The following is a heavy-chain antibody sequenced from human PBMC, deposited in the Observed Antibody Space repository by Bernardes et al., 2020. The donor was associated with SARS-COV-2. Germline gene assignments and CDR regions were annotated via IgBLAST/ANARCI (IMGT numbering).Heavy chain of an antibody. CDR3: ARHGCSSTSCYWRNWFDP. D-gene: IGHD2-2*01. Sequence: SETLSLTFTVSGGSISSSSYYWGWIRQPPGKGLEWIGSIYYSGSTYYNPSLKSRVTISVDTSKNQFSLKLSSVTAADTAVYYCARHGCSSTSCYWRNWFDPWGQGTLVTVSS. J-gene: IGHJ5*02. CDR1: GGSISSSSYY. CDR2: IYYSGST. V-gene: IGHV4-39*01.